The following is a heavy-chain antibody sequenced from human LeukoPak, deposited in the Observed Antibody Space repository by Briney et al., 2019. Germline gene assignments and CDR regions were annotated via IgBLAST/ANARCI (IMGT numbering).Heavy chain of an antibody. V-gene: IGHV4-30-2*01. CDR1: GGSISSGGYS. J-gene: IGHJ4*02. CDR2: IYHSGST. D-gene: IGHD3-10*01. Sequence: SETLSLTCAVSGGSISSGGYSWSWIRQPPGKGLEWIGYIYHSGSTYSNPSLKSRVTISVDRSKNQFSLKLSSVTAADTAVYYCAGVATSGGYYFDYWGQGTLVTVSS. CDR3: AGVATSGGYYFDY.